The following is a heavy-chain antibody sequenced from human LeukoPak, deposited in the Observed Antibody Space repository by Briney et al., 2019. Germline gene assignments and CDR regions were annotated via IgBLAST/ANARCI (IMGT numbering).Heavy chain of an antibody. CDR3: ARALWFGETFPAY. D-gene: IGHD3-10*01. Sequence: GGSLRLSCAASGFTFSGYSMNRVRQAPGKGLEWVSYIGSSSSTIYSADSVKGRFTISRDNAKNSLYLQMNSLRAEDTAVYYCARALWFGETFPAYWGQGTLVTVSS. V-gene: IGHV3-48*01. CDR2: IGSSSSTI. J-gene: IGHJ4*02. CDR1: GFTFSGYS.